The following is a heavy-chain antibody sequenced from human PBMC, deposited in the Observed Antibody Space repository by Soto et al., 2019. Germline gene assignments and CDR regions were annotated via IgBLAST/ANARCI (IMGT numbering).Heavy chain of an antibody. D-gene: IGHD6-6*01. CDR1: GYTLISYT. CDR3: ARDLYSSSSRGYYYAMDV. CDR2: INAGNTNT. V-gene: IGHV1-3*01. J-gene: IGHJ6*02. Sequence: RASVKVSCKASGYTLISYTINWVRQAPGQRLEWMGWINAGNTNTKYSQKFQGRVTITRDTSASTAYMELSSLRSEDTAVYYCARDLYSSSSRGYYYAMDVWGQGTTVTVSS.